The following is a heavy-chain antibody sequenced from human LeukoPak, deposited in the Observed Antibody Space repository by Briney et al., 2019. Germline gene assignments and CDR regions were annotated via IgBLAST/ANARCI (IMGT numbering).Heavy chain of an antibody. CDR1: GITLSNYG. CDR3: AKIGVSGSWFFDL. D-gene: IGHD1-1*01. J-gene: IGHJ2*01. CDR2: ISANSFYT. Sequence: GGSLRLSCAVSGITLSNYGMSWVRQAPGKGLEWVSSISANSFYTYYADSVKGRFTVSRDNSKNTLYLQMNNVAAEDTAVYFCAKIGVSGSWFFDLWGRGTLLSVSS. V-gene: IGHV3-23*01.